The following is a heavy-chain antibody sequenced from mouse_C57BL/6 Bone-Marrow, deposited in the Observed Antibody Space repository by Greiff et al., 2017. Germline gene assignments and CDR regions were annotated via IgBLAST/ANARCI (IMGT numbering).Heavy chain of an antibody. D-gene: IGHD4-1*01. J-gene: IGHJ2*01. Sequence: EVQLQQSGAELVRPGASVKLSCTASGFNIKDDYMHWVKQRPEQGLEWIGWIDPENGDTECASKFQGKATITADTSSNTAYLQLSSLTSEDTAVYYCTTNWALNFDYWGQGTTLTVSS. CDR1: GFNIKDDY. V-gene: IGHV14-4*01. CDR3: TTNWALNFDY. CDR2: IDPENGDT.